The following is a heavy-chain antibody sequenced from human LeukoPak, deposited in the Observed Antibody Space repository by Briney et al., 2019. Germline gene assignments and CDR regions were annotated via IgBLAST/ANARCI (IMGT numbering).Heavy chain of an antibody. CDR2: ISNTGTII. Sequence: GGSLRLSCAASGFTLSDSYMSWIRQAPGKGLEWVSIISNTGTIIYYADSVKGRFTISRDTAKNSLYLQMNSLRAEDTAVYYCAKAPVCSSTSCPFDYWGQGTLVTVSS. J-gene: IGHJ4*02. CDR1: GFTLSDSY. V-gene: IGHV3-11*01. D-gene: IGHD2-2*01. CDR3: AKAPVCSSTSCPFDY.